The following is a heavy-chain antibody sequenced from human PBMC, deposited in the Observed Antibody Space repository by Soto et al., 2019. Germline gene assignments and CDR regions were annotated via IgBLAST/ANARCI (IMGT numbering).Heavy chain of an antibody. Sequence: GSLKLSCAASGFTFSDHQMAWFRQAPGKGPEWLSFFTYCSAFIPYADSLRGPITISRDEAKNSLYLQMNSLRDGDTAVYYCAKDISPQARGFHYWGQGTLVTVSS. CDR1: GFTFSDHQ. CDR3: AKDISPQARGFHY. CDR2: FTYCSAFI. J-gene: IGHJ4*02. V-gene: IGHV3-11*04.